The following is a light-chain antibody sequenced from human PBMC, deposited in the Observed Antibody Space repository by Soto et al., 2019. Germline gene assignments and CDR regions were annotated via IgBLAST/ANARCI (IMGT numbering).Light chain of an antibody. V-gene: IGLV2-23*01. CDR2: EDS. Sequence: QSVLTQPASVSGSPGQSITISCTGTSSDFGSYNLVSWYQQHPGKAPKLMIYEDSKRPSGVSNRFSGSKSGNTASLTISVLQTEDDADYYCCSYAGSSTYVFGTGTKLTVL. J-gene: IGLJ1*01. CDR1: SSDFGSYNL. CDR3: CSYAGSSTYV.